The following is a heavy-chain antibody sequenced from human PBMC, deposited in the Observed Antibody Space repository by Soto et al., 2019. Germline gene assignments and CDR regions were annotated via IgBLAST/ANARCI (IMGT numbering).Heavy chain of an antibody. Sequence: VQLVESGGGVVQPGRSLRLSCAASGFTFSDYAMHWVRQAPGKGLEWVAVVSHDGRNTHYADSVKGRVTISRDSSQNTVSLELTSLRAEATAVYYWAKGGRPWRVTSDFDYWGQGALVTVSS. CDR3: AKGGRPWRVTSDFDY. J-gene: IGHJ4*02. V-gene: IGHV3-30*18. CDR1: GFTFSDYA. D-gene: IGHD6-19*01. CDR2: VSHDGRNT.